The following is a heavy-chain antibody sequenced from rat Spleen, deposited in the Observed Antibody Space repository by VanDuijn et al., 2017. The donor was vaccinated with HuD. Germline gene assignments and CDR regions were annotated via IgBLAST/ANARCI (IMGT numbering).Heavy chain of an antibody. J-gene: IGHJ2*01. Sequence: EVQLVETGGGLVQPGRSLKLSCIASGFTLNNYWMTWFRQAPGKGLEWVSSINTDGGSTYYPDSVKGRFTISRDNAENTVYLQMNSLRSEDTATYYCTTDRYTTEVSFDYWGQGVMVTVSS. CDR2: INTDGGST. V-gene: IGHV5-58*01. D-gene: IGHD1-11*01. CDR1: GFTLNNYW. CDR3: TTDRYTTEVSFDY.